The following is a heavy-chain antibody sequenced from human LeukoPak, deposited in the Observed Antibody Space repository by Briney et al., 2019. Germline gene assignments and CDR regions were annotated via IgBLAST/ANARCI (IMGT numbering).Heavy chain of an antibody. Sequence: PSETLSLTCTVSGGSINSSSYYWGWIGQPPGKGLEWIGSIYYSGSTYHNPSLKSRVTISVDTSKNQFSLKLSSVTAADTAVYYCARHRGSYYEVDYWGQGTLVTVSS. D-gene: IGHD1-26*01. CDR3: ARHRGSYYEVDY. V-gene: IGHV4-39*01. J-gene: IGHJ4*02. CDR2: IYYSGST. CDR1: GGSINSSSYY.